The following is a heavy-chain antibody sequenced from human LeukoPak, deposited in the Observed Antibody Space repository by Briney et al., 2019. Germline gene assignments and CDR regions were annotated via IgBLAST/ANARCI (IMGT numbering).Heavy chain of an antibody. D-gene: IGHD5-18*01. CDR3: ARDGGYSYGYSLDC. Sequence: PSETLSLTCTVSGGSISSYHWSWIRQPAGKGLEWIGRIHISGSTNYNPSLKSRLTMSVDTSKNQFSLKLSSVTAADTAVYYCARDGGYSYGYSLDCWGQGTLVTVSS. V-gene: IGHV4-4*07. J-gene: IGHJ4*02. CDR1: GGSISSYH. CDR2: IHISGST.